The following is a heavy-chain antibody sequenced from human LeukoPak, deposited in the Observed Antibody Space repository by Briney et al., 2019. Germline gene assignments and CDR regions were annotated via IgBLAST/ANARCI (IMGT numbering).Heavy chain of an antibody. J-gene: IGHJ5*02. CDR3: AKDSIGMVRGVMNP. Sequence: GGSLRLSCAASGFTFSDYYMSWIRQAPGKGLEWVSYISSSGSTIYYADSVKGRFTISRDNAKNSLYLQMNSLRAEDTAVYYCAKDSIGMVRGVMNPWGQGTLVTVSS. CDR1: GFTFSDYY. D-gene: IGHD3-10*01. V-gene: IGHV3-11*01. CDR2: ISSSGSTI.